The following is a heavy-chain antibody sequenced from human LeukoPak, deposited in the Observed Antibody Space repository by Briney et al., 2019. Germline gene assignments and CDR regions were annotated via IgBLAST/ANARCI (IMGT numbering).Heavy chain of an antibody. D-gene: IGHD4-11*01. V-gene: IGHV3-7*01. J-gene: IGHJ6*03. CDR1: GFTFSSDW. Sequence: GGSLRLSCAVSGFTFSSDWMIWVRQAPGKGLEWVANIKQDGSEKHYVDSVKGRFTISRDNAKNSLYLQMSSLRAEETAVYYCTRVEETATTAAIIRKYSYYYYYMDVWGKGNTVTVSS. CDR2: IKQDGSEK. CDR3: TRVEETATTAAIIRKYSYYYYYMDV.